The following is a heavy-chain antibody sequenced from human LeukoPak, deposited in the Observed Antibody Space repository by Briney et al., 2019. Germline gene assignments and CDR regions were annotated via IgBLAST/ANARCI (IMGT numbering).Heavy chain of an antibody. Sequence: GGSLRLSCAASGFTFSSYAMSWVRQAPGKGLEWVSAISGSGGSTYYADSVKGRFTISRDNSKNTLYLQMNSLRAEDTAVYYCARVSRFSGIAVADLDYWGQGTLVTVSS. J-gene: IGHJ4*02. D-gene: IGHD6-19*01. V-gene: IGHV3-23*01. CDR3: ARVSRFSGIAVADLDY. CDR2: ISGSGGST. CDR1: GFTFSSYA.